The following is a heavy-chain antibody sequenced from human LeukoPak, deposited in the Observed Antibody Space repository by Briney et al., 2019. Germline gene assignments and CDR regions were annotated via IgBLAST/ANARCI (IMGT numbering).Heavy chain of an antibody. V-gene: IGHV4-39*01. CDR2: IYYSGST. J-gene: IGHJ3*02. D-gene: IGHD3-3*01. CDR3: ARRGFGPPDAFDI. Sequence: PSETLSLTCTVSGGSISSSSYYWGWIRQPPGKGLEWIGSIYYSGSTYYNPSLKSRVTISVDTSKNQFSLKLSSVTAADTAVYYCARRGFGPPDAFDIWGQGTMVTASS. CDR1: GGSISSSSYY.